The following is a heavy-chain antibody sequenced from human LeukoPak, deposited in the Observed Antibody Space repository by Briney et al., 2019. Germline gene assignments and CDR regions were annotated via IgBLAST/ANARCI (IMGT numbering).Heavy chain of an antibody. J-gene: IGHJ4*02. CDR2: ISSGGSTT. V-gene: IGHV3-48*03. Sequence: GGSLRLSCAASGFTFRSYAMNWVRQAPGKGLEWVSKISSGGSTTYYADSVKGRFTISRDNAKNSLYLQMNSLRAEDTAVYDCATSLVRGQGRLVTVSS. CDR3: ATSLV. D-gene: IGHD2/OR15-2a*01. CDR1: GFTFRSYA.